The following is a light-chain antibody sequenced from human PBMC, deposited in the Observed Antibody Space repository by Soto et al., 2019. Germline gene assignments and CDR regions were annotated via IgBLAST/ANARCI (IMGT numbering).Light chain of an antibody. CDR2: LGS. Sequence: DIVMTQSPLSLPVLPGEPASISCRSSQSLLHNTGDNYLNWYLQKPGQSPQLLIYLGSSRASGXPXXFSGSGSGTDFTLKISRVEAEDVGISYCMQALQTWTFGQGTKVEIK. J-gene: IGKJ1*01. CDR1: QSLLHNTGDNY. CDR3: MQALQTWT. V-gene: IGKV2-28*01.